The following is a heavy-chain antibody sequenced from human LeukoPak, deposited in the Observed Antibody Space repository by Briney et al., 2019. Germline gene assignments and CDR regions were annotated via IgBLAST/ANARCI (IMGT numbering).Heavy chain of an antibody. J-gene: IGHJ5*02. CDR1: GGTFSSYA. D-gene: IGHD5-24*01. V-gene: IGHV1-69*05. Sequence: SVRVSCKASGGTFSSYAISWVRQAPGQGLEWMGGIIPIFGTANYAQKFQGRVTMTTDTSTSTAYMELRSLRSDDTAVYYCAREWLQSSYNWFDPRGQGTLVTVSS. CDR3: AREWLQSSYNWFDP. CDR2: IIPIFGTA.